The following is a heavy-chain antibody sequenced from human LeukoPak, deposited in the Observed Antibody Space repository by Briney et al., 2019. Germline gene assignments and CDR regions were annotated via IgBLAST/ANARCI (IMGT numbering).Heavy chain of an antibody. Sequence: GESLKISCKGSGYSFTSYWIGWVRQMPGKGLEWMGIIYPGDSDTRYGPSLQGQVTISADKSISTAYLQWSSLKASDTAMYYCARREVGATPASYFDYWGQGTLVTVSS. CDR1: GYSFTSYW. V-gene: IGHV5-51*01. J-gene: IGHJ4*02. CDR2: IYPGDSDT. D-gene: IGHD1-26*01. CDR3: ARREVGATPASYFDY.